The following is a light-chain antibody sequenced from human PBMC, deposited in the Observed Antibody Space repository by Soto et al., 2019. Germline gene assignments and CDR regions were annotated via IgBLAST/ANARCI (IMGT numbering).Light chain of an antibody. Sequence: QSALTQPRSVSGSPGQSVTISCTGTSSDVGGYNYVSWYQQHPGKAPKLMIYDVSKRPSGVPDRFSGSKSGNTASLTISGLQAEDEADYFCQSFDSNFLGLIFGMGTKLTVL. CDR1: SSDVGGYNY. CDR2: DVS. V-gene: IGLV2-11*01. J-gene: IGLJ1*01. CDR3: QSFDSNFLGLI.